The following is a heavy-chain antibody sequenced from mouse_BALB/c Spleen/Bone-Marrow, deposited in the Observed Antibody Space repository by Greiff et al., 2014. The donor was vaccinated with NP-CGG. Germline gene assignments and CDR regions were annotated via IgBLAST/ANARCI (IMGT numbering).Heavy chain of an antibody. D-gene: IGHD4-1*01. J-gene: IGHJ3*01. CDR3: ARNWDWVFAY. V-gene: IGHV1-5*01. CDR1: GYTFTNYW. Sequence: EVKVEESGTVLARPGASLRMSCKASGYTFTNYWINWIKQRPGQGLEWIGAIYPGNNDAEYTQKFKAKAKLTAVTSTSTADMELSSLTNEDSAVYYCARNWDWVFAYWGQGTLVTVSA. CDR2: IYPGNNDA.